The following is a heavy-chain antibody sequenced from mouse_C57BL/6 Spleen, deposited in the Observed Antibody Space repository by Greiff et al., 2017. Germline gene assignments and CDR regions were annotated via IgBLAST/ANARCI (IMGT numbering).Heavy chain of an antibody. CDR3: ARGHYGDY. CDR2: IYPGDGDT. V-gene: IGHV1-82*01. D-gene: IGHD1-1*02. CDR1: GYAFSSSW. Sequence: VQGVESGPELVKPGASVKISCKASGYAFSSSWMNWVKQRPGKGLEWIGRIYPGDGDTNYNGKFKGKATLTADKSSSTAYMQLSSLTSEDSAVYFCARGHYGDYWGQGTTLTVSS. J-gene: IGHJ2*01.